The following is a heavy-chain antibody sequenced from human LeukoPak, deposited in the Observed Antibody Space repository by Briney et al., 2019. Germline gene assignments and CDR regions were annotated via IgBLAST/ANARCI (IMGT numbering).Heavy chain of an antibody. J-gene: IGHJ4*02. CDR3: ARLLYDSRGYYYFDY. CDR2: IYYSGSI. Sequence: SETLSLTCTVSRGSISSSSCYWGWIRQPPGKGLEWLGSIYYSGSIYYNPSLKSRVTLSVDTSKSQFSLKLSSVTAADTAVYYCARLLYDSRGYYYFDYWGQGTLVTVSS. D-gene: IGHD3-22*01. CDR1: RGSISSSSCY. V-gene: IGHV4-39*01.